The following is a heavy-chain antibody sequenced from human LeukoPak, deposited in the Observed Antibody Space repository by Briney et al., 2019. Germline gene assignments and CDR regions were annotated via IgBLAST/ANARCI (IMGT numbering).Heavy chain of an antibody. V-gene: IGHV3-64*01. Sequence: GGSLRLSCAASGFTFTSYNIHWVRQAPGKGLEYVSAISHNGGSTNYANSVKDRFTISRDNSKNTVYLQMGSLRDEDMAVYYCARDVSGSYYDYWGRGTLVTVSS. D-gene: IGHD1-26*01. CDR2: ISHNGGST. CDR3: ARDVSGSYYDY. CDR1: GFTFTSYN. J-gene: IGHJ4*02.